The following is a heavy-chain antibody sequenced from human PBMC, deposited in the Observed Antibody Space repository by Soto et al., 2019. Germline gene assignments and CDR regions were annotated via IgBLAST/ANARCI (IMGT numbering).Heavy chain of an antibody. D-gene: IGHD3-10*01. CDR2: INGDGST. CDR3: ARDSPLVRGVGFDY. J-gene: IGHJ4*02. V-gene: IGHV3-74*01. Sequence: EVQLVESGGGLVQPGGSLRLSCAASGFTIRNYWMHWVRQVPGKGLVWVSRINGDGSTNYADSVKGRFTISSDNAKNTLYLQMNTLRVEDTAVYYCARDSPLVRGVGFDYWGPGTVVTVSS. CDR1: GFTIRNYW.